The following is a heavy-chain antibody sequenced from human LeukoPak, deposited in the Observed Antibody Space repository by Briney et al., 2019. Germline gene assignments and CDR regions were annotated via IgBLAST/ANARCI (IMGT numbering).Heavy chain of an antibody. CDR1: AFTFRTYW. V-gene: IGHV3-7*05. CDR3: TRDASGDTNSGPRMDV. CDR2: IKPDGSEK. Sequence: PGGCLILSCAASAFTFRTYWMSWVRQAPGKGLEWVAMIKPDGSEKYYVDSVKGLFTISRDNAKNSLYLQMSSLRAEDTAVYYCTRDASGDTNSGPRMDVWGQGTTVTVSS. J-gene: IGHJ6*02. D-gene: IGHD1-26*01.